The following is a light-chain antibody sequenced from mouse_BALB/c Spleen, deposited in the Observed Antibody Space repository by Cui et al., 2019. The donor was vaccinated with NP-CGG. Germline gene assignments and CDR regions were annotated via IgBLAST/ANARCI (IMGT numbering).Light chain of an antibody. CDR2: GTD. Sequence: QAVVTQESALNTSPGETVTLTCRSSTGAVTTSNYANWVQEKPDHLFTGLIGGTDNRAPGVPARFSGSLIGDKATLTITGAQTEDEAIYFCALWYSNHWVFGGGTELTVL. J-gene: IGLJ1*01. V-gene: IGLV1*01. CDR3: ALWYSNHWV. CDR1: TGAVTTSNY.